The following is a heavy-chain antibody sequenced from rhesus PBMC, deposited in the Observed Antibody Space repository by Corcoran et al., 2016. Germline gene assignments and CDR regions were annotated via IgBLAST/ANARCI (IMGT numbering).Heavy chain of an antibody. CDR3: ARDGSGWSIDY. CDR1: GGSVSSSNW. CDR2: ISDNRGST. V-gene: IGHV4-65*01. D-gene: IGHD6S26*01. Sequence: QVQLQESGPGLVKPSETLSLTCAVSGGSVSSSNWWSWIRQPPGKGLEWIGYISDNRGSTYYDPSVKGRVTISTNTSKNLFTLKLSAVTAADTAVYYCARDGSGWSIDYWGQGVLGTVSS. J-gene: IGHJ4*01.